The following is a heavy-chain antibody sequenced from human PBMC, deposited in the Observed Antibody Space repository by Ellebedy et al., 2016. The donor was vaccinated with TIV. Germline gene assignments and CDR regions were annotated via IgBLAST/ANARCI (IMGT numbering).Heavy chain of an antibody. D-gene: IGHD5-24*01. J-gene: IGHJ3*02. V-gene: IGHV4-39*01. CDR3: ASLEMATILDAFDI. CDR1: GGSISSSSYY. CDR2: IYYSGST. Sequence: MPSETLSFTCSVSGGSISSSSYYWGWIRQPPGKGLEWIGNIYYSGSTYYNPSLKSRVTISLDTSKNQFSLKLNSLIAADTAVYYCASLEMATILDAFDIWGQGTKVTVSS.